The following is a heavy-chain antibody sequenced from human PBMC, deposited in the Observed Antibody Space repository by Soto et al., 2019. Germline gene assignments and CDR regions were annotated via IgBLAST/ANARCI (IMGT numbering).Heavy chain of an antibody. CDR2: ISYDGSNK. Sequence: PGGSLRLSCAASGFTFSSYGMHWVRQAPGKGLEWVAVISYDGSNKYYADSVKGRFTISRDNSKNTLYLQMNSLRAEDTAVYYCAKEYSGQLVRYFDYWGQGTLVTVSS. J-gene: IGHJ4*02. CDR1: GFTFSSYG. D-gene: IGHD6-6*01. CDR3: AKEYSGQLVRYFDY. V-gene: IGHV3-30*18.